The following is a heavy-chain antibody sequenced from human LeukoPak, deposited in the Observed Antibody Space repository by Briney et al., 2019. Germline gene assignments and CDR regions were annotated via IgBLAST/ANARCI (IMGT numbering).Heavy chain of an antibody. J-gene: IGHJ5*02. D-gene: IGHD3-22*01. V-gene: IGHV3-21*01. Sequence: NPGGSLRLSCAASGFTFSSYSMNWVRQAPGKGLEWVSSISSSSSYIYYADSVKGRFTISRDNAKNSLYLQMNSLRAEDTAVYYCARVGRYYDSSGYYQTWGQGTLVTVSS. CDR1: GFTFSSYS. CDR2: ISSSSSYI. CDR3: ARVGRYYDSSGYYQT.